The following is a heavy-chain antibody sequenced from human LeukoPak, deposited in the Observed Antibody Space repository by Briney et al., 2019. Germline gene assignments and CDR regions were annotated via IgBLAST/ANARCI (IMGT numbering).Heavy chain of an antibody. Sequence: GGSLRLSCAASGFTFSSYAMSWVRQAPGKGLEWVSAISGSGGSTYYADSVKGRFTISRDNSKNTLYLQMNSLRAEDTAVYYCARDIEVVPAAILDYYYGMDVWGQGTTVTVSS. J-gene: IGHJ6*02. V-gene: IGHV3-23*01. CDR3: ARDIEVVPAAILDYYYGMDV. CDR1: GFTFSSYA. D-gene: IGHD2-2*02. CDR2: ISGSGGST.